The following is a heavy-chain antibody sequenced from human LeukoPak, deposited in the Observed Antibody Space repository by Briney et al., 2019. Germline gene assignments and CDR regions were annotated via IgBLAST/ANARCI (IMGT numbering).Heavy chain of an antibody. CDR2: INTNTGDP. J-gene: IGHJ5*02. Sequence: ASVKVSCKASGYTFTSYAMSWVRQAPGQGLEWMGWINTNTGDPTYAQGFTGRFVFSLDTSVSTAYLQISSLKAEDTAVYYCARDIDLYYPKRFDPWGQGTLVTVSS. CDR3: ARDIDLYYPKRFDP. D-gene: IGHD3-22*01. CDR1: GYTFTSYA. V-gene: IGHV7-4-1*02.